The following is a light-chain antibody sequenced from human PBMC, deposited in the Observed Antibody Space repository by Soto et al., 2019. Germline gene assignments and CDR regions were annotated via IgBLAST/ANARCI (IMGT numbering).Light chain of an antibody. CDR3: QQYNNWPPIT. CDR1: QSVSSK. CDR2: GAS. J-gene: IGKJ5*01. V-gene: IGKV3D-15*01. Sequence: DTVMTKYKATLSLSPVERATLSCRAGQSVSSKLAWYQQKPGQAPRLLIYGASTRATGIPARFSGSGSGTEFTLTISSLQSEDFAVYYCQQYNNWPPITFGQGTRLEI.